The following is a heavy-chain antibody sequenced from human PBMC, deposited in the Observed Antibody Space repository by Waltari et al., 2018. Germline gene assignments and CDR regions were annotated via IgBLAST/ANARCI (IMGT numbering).Heavy chain of an antibody. V-gene: IGHV1-24*01. Sequence: QVQLVQSGAEVKKPGASVKVSCKVSGYTLTELSMHWVRQAPGKGLEWMGGFDPEDGETIYAQKFQGRVTITEDTTTDTAYMELSSLRSEDTAVYYCATVKVAAATYYYYGMDVWGQGTTVTVSS. J-gene: IGHJ6*02. CDR2: FDPEDGET. CDR1: GYTLTELS. CDR3: ATVKVAAATYYYYGMDV. D-gene: IGHD6-13*01.